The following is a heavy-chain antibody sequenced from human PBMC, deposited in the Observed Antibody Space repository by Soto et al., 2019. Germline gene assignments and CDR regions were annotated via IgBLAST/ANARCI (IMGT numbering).Heavy chain of an antibody. CDR2: IYDSGST. J-gene: IGHJ1*01. V-gene: IGHV4-31*03. D-gene: IGHD1-1*01. CDR1: GGSISSGGYY. CDR3: ARGGTRAYFHH. Sequence: QVQLQESGPGLVKPSQTLSLTCTVSGGSISSGGYYWSWIRQHPGKGLEWIGSIYDSGSTYYNPSLKSRVTISVAASKNQLSLKLASVTAADTAMYYCARGGTRAYFHHWGQGTLVTVSS.